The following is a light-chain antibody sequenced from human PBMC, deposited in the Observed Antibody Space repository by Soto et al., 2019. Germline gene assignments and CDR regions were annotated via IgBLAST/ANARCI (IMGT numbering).Light chain of an antibody. CDR2: EVI. V-gene: IGLV2-11*01. Sequence: QSALTQPPSLSGSPGQSITFSCTGTSSDIGAYIYVSWYQQHPGKAPKLMISEVIKRPSGVPDRFSGSKSGNTAYLTISGLQVEDEAEYFCFSFAGSYTHVFGTGTKVTVL. J-gene: IGLJ1*01. CDR1: SSDIGAYIY. CDR3: FSFAGSYTHV.